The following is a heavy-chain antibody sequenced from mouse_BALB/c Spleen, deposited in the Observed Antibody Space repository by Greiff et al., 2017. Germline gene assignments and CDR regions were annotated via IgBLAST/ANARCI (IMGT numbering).Heavy chain of an antibody. CDR2: IWGDGST. V-gene: IGHV2-3*01. CDR1: GFSLTSYC. J-gene: IGHJ4*01. Sequence: QVQLQQSGPGLVAPSQTLSITCTVSGFSLTSYCVSWVRQPPGKGLEWLGVIWGDGSTNYHSALISRLSISKDNSNSQVFLKLNSLQTDDTATYYCAKPGDCYAMDYWGQGTSVTVSS. D-gene: IGHD3-3*01. CDR3: AKPGDCYAMDY.